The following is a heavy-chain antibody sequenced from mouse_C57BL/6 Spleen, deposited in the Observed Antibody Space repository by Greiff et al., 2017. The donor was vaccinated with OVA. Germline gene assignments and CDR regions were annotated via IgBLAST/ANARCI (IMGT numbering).Heavy chain of an antibody. Sequence: EVKLMESGEGLVKPGGSLKLSCAASGFTFSSYAMSWVRQTPEKRLEWVAYISSGGDYIYSADTVKGRLTISSDNARNTLYLQMSSLKSEDTAMYYCTREVTGSSYLDYWGQGTSVTVSS. CDR3: TREVTGSSYLDY. J-gene: IGHJ4*01. D-gene: IGHD1-1*01. CDR1: GFTFSSYA. CDR2: ISSGGDYI. V-gene: IGHV5-9-1*02.